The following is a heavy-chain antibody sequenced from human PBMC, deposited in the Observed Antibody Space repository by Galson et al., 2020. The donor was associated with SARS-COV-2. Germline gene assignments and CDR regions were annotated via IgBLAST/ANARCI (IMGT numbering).Heavy chain of an antibody. V-gene: IGHV3-23*01. CDR1: GFTFSSYA. J-gene: IGHJ4*02. CDR3: AKATRTSWATFDS. Sequence: GGSLRLSCAASGFTFSSYAMNWVRQAPGKGLEWVSDIDNGGGATYYADSVSGRFTISRDNSKNTLYLQMNSLRAEDTAVYFCAKATRTSWATFDSWGQGILVTVSS. CDR2: IDNGGGAT. D-gene: IGHD7-27*01.